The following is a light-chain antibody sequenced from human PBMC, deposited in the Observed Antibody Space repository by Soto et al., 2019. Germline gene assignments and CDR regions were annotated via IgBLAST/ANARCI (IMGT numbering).Light chain of an antibody. CDR1: QSVSSTY. Sequence: DMLFTQSPGTLSLSRGERATLSCRASQSVSSTYLAWYQHKPGQAPRLLIYGASSRATGIPDRFSGSGDGTDFALTISRLEPEDFAVYSCQQYDRSPYTFGQGTKVDIK. J-gene: IGKJ2*01. V-gene: IGKV3-20*01. CDR2: GAS. CDR3: QQYDRSPYT.